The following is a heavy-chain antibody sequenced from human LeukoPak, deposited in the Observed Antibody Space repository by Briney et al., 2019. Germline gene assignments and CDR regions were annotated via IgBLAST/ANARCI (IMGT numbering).Heavy chain of an antibody. J-gene: IGHJ6*02. CDR2: ISSSGSTI. D-gene: IGHD1-14*01. CDR1: GFTFSSYE. Sequence: GGSLRLSCAASGFTFSSYEMNWVRQAPGKGLEWVSYISSSGSTIYYADSVKGRFTISRDNAKNSLYLQMNSLRAEDTAVYYCARDRKRVLDVWGQGTTVTVSS. V-gene: IGHV3-48*03. CDR3: ARDRKRVLDV.